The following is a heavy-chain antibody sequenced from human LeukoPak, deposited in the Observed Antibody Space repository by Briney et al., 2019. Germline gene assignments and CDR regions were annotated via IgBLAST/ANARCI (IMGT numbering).Heavy chain of an antibody. Sequence: PSETLSLTCTVSGGSISSSSYYWGWIRQPPGKGLEWIGSIYYSGSTYYNPSLKSRVTISVDTSKNQFSLKLSSVTAADTAVYYCARRSPHSSSWYSAKMEPDYWGQGTLVTVAS. V-gene: IGHV4-39*01. CDR3: ARRSPHSSSWYSAKMEPDY. CDR2: IYYSGST. J-gene: IGHJ4*02. CDR1: GGSISSSSYY. D-gene: IGHD6-13*01.